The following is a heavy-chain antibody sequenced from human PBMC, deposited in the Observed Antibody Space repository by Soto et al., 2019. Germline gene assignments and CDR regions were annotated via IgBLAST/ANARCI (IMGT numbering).Heavy chain of an antibody. CDR2: ISGSGVST. D-gene: IGHD2-15*01. V-gene: IGHV3-23*01. CDR1: GFTFRSYA. CDR3: AKDLGYCSGGSCLAFDY. J-gene: IGHJ4*02. Sequence: EVQLLESGGGLVQPGGSLRLSCAASGFTFRSYAMGWVRQAPGKGLEGVSAISGSGVSTYYADSVKGRFTISRDNSKNTLYLQMNSLRAEDTAVYYCAKDLGYCSGGSCLAFDYWGQGTLVTVSS.